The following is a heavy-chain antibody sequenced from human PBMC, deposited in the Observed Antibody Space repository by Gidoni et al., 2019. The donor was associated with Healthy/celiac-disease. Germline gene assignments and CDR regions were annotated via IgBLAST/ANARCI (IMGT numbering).Heavy chain of an antibody. V-gene: IGHV3-30*04. CDR2: ISYDGSNK. CDR1: GFPFSSYA. Sequence: QVHLVESGGGVVQPGRSLRLSCAASGFPFSSYAMHWVRQAPGKGLKWVAVISYDGSNKYYADSVKGRFTISRDNSKNTLYLQMNSLRAEDTAVYYCARARGLAVAGYFDYWGQGTLVTVSS. J-gene: IGHJ4*02. CDR3: ARARGLAVAGYFDY. D-gene: IGHD6-19*01.